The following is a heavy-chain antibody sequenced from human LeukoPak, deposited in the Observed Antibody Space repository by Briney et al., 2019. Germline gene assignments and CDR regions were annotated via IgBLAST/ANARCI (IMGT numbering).Heavy chain of an antibody. J-gene: IGHJ4*02. D-gene: IGHD3-3*01. CDR2: INSDGSST. CDR1: GFTFSSYW. CDR3: AKVTYYDFWSGPTGLDY. V-gene: IGHV3-74*01. Sequence: GGSLRLSCAASGFTFSSYWMHWVRQAPGKGLVWVSRINSDGSSTSYADSVKGRFTISRDNSKNTLWLQMNSLRAEDTAVYYCAKVTYYDFWSGPTGLDYWGQGTLVTVSS.